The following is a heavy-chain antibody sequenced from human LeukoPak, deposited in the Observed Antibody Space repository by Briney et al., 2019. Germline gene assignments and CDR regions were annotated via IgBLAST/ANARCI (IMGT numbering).Heavy chain of an antibody. D-gene: IGHD3-22*01. CDR2: IYTSGST. CDR1: GGSISSYY. V-gene: IGHV4-4*07. J-gene: IGHJ4*02. Sequence: KPSETLSLTCTVSGGSISSYYWSWIRQPAGKGLEWIGRIYTSGSTNYNPSLKSRVTMSVDTSKNQFSLQLSSVTAADTAVYYCARGGDSSGYEYYFDYWGQGTLVTVSS. CDR3: ARGGDSSGYEYYFDY.